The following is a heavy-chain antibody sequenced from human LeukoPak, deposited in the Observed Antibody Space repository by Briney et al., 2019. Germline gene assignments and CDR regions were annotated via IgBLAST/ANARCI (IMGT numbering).Heavy chain of an antibody. J-gene: IGHJ4*02. V-gene: IGHV4-39*07. CDR1: GGSISSSSYY. D-gene: IGHD3-22*01. CDR2: IYYSGST. CDR3: AKVTSPSLIRYYYDSSGYLDY. Sequence: SETLSLTCTVSGGSISSSSYYWGWIRQPPGKGLEWIGSIYYSGSTYYNPSLKSRVTISVDTSKNQFSLKLSSVTAADTAVYYCAKVTSPSLIRYYYDSSGYLDYWGQGTLVTVSS.